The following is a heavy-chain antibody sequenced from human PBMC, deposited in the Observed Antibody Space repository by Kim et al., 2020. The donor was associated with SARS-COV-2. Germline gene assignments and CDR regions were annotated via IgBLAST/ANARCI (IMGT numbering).Heavy chain of an antibody. J-gene: IGHJ5*02. CDR3: TTGLTMVRGWYWFDP. V-gene: IGHV3-15*01. CDR2: IKSKTDGGTT. Sequence: GGSLRLSCAASGFTFSNAWMSWVRQAPGKGLEWVGRIKSKTDGGTTDYAAPVKGRFTISRDDSKNTLYLQMNSLKTEDTAVYYCTTGLTMVRGWYWFDPWGQGTLVTVSS. CDR1: GFTFSNAW. D-gene: IGHD3-10*01.